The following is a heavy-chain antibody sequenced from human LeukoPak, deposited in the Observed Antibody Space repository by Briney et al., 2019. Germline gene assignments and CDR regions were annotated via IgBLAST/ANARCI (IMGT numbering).Heavy chain of an antibody. V-gene: IGHV1-46*01. J-gene: IGHJ5*02. Sequence: ASVKVSCKASGYTFTSYYIHWVRQAPGQGLEWMGIINPSGGSTSYAQKFQGRVTMTRDTSTSTVYMELSSLRSEDTALYYCARGAYFYDISGQNWFDPWGQGTLVTVSS. CDR2: INPSGGST. CDR1: GYTFTSYY. D-gene: IGHD3-22*01. CDR3: ARGAYFYDISGQNWFDP.